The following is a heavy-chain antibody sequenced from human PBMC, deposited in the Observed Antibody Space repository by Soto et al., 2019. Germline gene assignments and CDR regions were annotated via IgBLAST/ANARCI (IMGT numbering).Heavy chain of an antibody. J-gene: IGHJ4*02. Sequence: GGSLRLSCAASGFTFSSYGMHWVRQAPGKGLEWVAVISYDGSNKYYADSVKGRFTISRDNSKNTLYLQMNSLRAEDTAVYYCAAQEWELLPSDYWGQGTLVTVSS. CDR1: GFTFSSYG. CDR3: AAQEWELLPSDY. D-gene: IGHD1-26*01. V-gene: IGHV3-30*03. CDR2: ISYDGSNK.